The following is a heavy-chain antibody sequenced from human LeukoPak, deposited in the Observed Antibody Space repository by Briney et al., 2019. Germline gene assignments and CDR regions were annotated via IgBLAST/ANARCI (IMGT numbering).Heavy chain of an antibody. V-gene: IGHV1-18*01. Sequence: ASVKVSCKASGYTFTSYGISWVRQAPGQGLEWMGWISAYNGNTNYAQKLQGRVTMTTDTSTSTAYMELRSLRSDDTAVYYCARLGSSGYDILTGYYLFDYWGQGTLVTVSS. D-gene: IGHD3-9*01. CDR2: ISAYNGNT. CDR1: GYTFTSYG. J-gene: IGHJ4*02. CDR3: ARLGSSGYDILTGYYLFDY.